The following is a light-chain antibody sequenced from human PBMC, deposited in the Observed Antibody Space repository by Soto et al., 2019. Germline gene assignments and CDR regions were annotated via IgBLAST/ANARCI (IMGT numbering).Light chain of an antibody. CDR2: QDS. J-gene: IGLJ1*01. V-gene: IGLV3-1*01. CDR3: QAWDSSTGV. CDR1: TLGDKY. Sequence: SYELTQPPSVSVSPGQTASITCSGDTLGDKYACWYPQKPAQSPVLVIYQDSKRPSGIPARFSGSNSGNTATLTISGTQAMDEADYYCQAWDSSTGVFGPGTTLTVL.